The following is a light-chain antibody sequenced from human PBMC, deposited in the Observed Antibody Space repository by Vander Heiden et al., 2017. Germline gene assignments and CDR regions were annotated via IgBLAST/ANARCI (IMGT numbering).Light chain of an antibody. CDR2: GNS. CDR3: QSYDSSLGVV. J-gene: IGLJ3*02. CDR1: RFNIGRSYG. Sequence: QPALTPPTSASGAPGPRVTISCTGDRFNIGRSYGVHWYQQLPRRAPTLLIYGNSNRPSGVAGRFSDSSSGTSAFLDSTGLQAEDEAVYYCQSYDSSLGVVFGGGTKVTVL. V-gene: IGLV1-40*01.